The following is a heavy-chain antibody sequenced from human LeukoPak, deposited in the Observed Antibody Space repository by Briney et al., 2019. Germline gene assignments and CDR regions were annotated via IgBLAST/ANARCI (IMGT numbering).Heavy chain of an antibody. CDR1: GFTFSSYA. CDR2: ISGSGGST. CDR3: ARVRSSGYYCDY. Sequence: GGSLRLSCAASGFTFSSYAMSWVRQAPGKGLEWASAISGSGGSTYYADSVKGRFTISRDNSKNTLYLQMNSLRAEDTAVYYCARVRSSGYYCDYWGQGTLVTVSS. J-gene: IGHJ4*02. D-gene: IGHD3-22*01. V-gene: IGHV3-23*01.